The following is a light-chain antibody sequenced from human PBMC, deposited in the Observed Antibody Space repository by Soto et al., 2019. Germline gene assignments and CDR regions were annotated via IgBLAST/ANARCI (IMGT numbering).Light chain of an antibody. V-gene: IGLV2-23*01. CDR2: EDT. Sequence: QSVLTQPASVSGSPGQSITISCTGTSSDVGGSKLVSWYQHHPGKAPKLIIYEDTKRPSGVSTRFSGSKSGNTASLTISGLQAEDEADYYCCSYAISATWVFGGGTKVTVL. CDR1: SSDVGGSKL. J-gene: IGLJ3*02. CDR3: CSYAISATWV.